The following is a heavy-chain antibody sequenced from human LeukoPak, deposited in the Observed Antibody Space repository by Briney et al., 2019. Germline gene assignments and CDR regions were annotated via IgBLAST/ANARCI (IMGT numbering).Heavy chain of an antibody. V-gene: IGHV5-51*01. Sequence: PGEFLKISCKGSGYSFTSYWIGWVRQMPGKGLELMGIIYPGDSDTRYSPSFQGQVTISADKSIGTAYLQWSSLKASDTAMYYSARLAYCGGDCYSNWGQGTLVTVSS. CDR2: IYPGDSDT. D-gene: IGHD2-21*02. J-gene: IGHJ4*02. CDR1: GYSFTSYW. CDR3: ARLAYCGGDCYSN.